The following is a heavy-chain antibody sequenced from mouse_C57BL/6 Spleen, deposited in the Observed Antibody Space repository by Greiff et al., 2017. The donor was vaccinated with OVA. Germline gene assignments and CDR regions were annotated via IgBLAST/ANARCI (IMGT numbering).Heavy chain of an antibody. Sequence: VQLQQPGAELVKPGASVKMSCKASGYTFTSYWITWVKQRPGQGLEWIGDIYPGSGSTNYNEKFKSKATLTVATSSSTAYMQLSSLTSEDSAVYYCARWGNYGGRDYFDYWGQGTTLTVSS. D-gene: IGHD2-1*01. CDR2: IYPGSGST. V-gene: IGHV1-55*01. CDR3: ARWGNYGGRDYFDY. CDR1: GYTFTSYW. J-gene: IGHJ2*01.